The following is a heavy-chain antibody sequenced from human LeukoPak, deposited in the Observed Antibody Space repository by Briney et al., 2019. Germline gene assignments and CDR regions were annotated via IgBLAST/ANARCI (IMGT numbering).Heavy chain of an antibody. J-gene: IGHJ4*02. Sequence: PSETLSLTCTVSGGSISSYCWSWIRQPPGRGLEWIGYIYYSGSTNYNPSLKSRVTISVDTSKNQFSLKLSSVTAADTAVYYCARDRLDVFDYWGQGTLVTVSS. CDR3: ARDRLDVFDY. CDR1: GGSISSYC. V-gene: IGHV4-59*01. D-gene: IGHD3/OR15-3a*01. CDR2: IYYSGST.